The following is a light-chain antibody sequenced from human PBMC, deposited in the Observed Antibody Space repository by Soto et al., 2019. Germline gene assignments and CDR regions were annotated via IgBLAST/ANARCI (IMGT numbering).Light chain of an antibody. V-gene: IGLV1-44*01. CDR3: AAWDDSLNGYV. J-gene: IGLJ1*01. CDR2: SNN. CDR1: RSNIGSNT. Sequence: QSVLTQPPSASGTPGQRVTISCSGSRSNIGSNTVNWYRQLPGTAPKLLIYSNNQRPSGVPDRFSGSKSGTSASLAISGLQSEDEADYYCAAWDDSLNGYVFGTGTKVTV.